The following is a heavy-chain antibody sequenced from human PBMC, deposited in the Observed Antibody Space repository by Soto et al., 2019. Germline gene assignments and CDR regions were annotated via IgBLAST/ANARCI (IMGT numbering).Heavy chain of an antibody. CDR1: GFTFSSYS. D-gene: IGHD2-8*01. CDR3: ARLMGTVWGMDV. CDR2: ISSSSSYI. J-gene: IGHJ6*02. V-gene: IGHV3-21*01. Sequence: GGSLRLSCAASGFTFSSYSMNWVRQAPGKGLEWVSSISSSSSYIYYADSVKGRFTIPRDNAKNSLYLQMNSLRAEDTAVYYSARLMGTVWGMDVWGQGTTVTVS.